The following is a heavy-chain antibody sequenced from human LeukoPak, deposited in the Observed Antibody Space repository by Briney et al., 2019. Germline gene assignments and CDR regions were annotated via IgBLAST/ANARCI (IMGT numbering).Heavy chain of an antibody. Sequence: GGSLRLSCAASGFTFSSHAMSWVRQAPGKGLEWVSVITSSGGSTYYADSVKGRFTISRDNSKNTLYLQMNSLRAEDTAVYYCARELVVPAAIGGWFDPWGQGTLVTVSS. D-gene: IGHD2-2*01. CDR2: ITSSGGST. V-gene: IGHV3-23*01. CDR1: GFTFSSHA. CDR3: ARELVVPAAIGGWFDP. J-gene: IGHJ5*02.